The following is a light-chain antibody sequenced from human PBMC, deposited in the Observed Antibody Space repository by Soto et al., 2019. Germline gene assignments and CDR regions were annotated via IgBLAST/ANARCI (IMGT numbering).Light chain of an antibody. CDR3: QQYNSQAT. CDR2: KAS. CDR1: QSISSW. Sequence: DIQMTQSPSTLSASVGDRVTITCRASQSISSWLAWYQQKPGKAPKLLIYKASNLESGLPSRFSGSGSGTEFTLTISSLQPDDFATYYCQQYNSQATFGQGAKVESK. J-gene: IGKJ1*01. V-gene: IGKV1-5*03.